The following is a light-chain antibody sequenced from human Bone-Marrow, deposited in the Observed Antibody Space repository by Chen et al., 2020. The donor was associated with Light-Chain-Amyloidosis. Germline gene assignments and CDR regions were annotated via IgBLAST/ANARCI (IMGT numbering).Light chain of an antibody. Sequence: EVVLTQSPATLSLSPGERATLSCRASESVSSFLAWYQQKPGQAPRLLIYAASNRATGIPARFSGSGSETSFTLTISSLEPEDFAVDYCQQRSNWPSFGQGTKVEIK. CDR1: ESVSSF. J-gene: IGKJ1*01. CDR3: QQRSNWPS. V-gene: IGKV3-11*01. CDR2: AAS.